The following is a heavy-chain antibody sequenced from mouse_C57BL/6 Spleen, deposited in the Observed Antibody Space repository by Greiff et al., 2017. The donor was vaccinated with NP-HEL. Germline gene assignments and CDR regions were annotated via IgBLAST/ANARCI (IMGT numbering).Heavy chain of an antibody. J-gene: IGHJ4*01. CDR3: ARCYYGSTYAMDY. D-gene: IGHD1-1*01. V-gene: IGHV1-75*01. CDR2: IFPGSGST. Sequence: VQLQQSGPELVKPGASVKISCKASGYTFTDYYINWVKQRPGQGLEWIGWIFPGSGSTYYNEKFKGQATLTVDKSSSTAYMLLSRLTSEDSAVYFCARCYYGSTYAMDYWGQGTSVTVSS. CDR1: GYTFTDYY.